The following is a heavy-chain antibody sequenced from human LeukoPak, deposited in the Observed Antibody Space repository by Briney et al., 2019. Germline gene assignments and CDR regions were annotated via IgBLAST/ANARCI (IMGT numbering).Heavy chain of an antibody. CDR1: GYTLTELS. J-gene: IGHJ4*02. V-gene: IGHV1-24*01. CDR2: FDPEDGET. Sequence: ASVKVSCKVSGYTLTELSMHWVRQAPGKGLEWMGGFDPEDGETIYAQKFQGRVTMTEDTSTDTAYMELSSPRSEDTAVYYCATGGYCSGGSCYPYYFDYWGQGTLVTVSS. D-gene: IGHD2-15*01. CDR3: ATGGYCSGGSCYPYYFDY.